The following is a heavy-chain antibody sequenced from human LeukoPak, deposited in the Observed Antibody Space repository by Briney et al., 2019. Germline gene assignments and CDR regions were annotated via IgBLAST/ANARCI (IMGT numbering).Heavy chain of an antibody. Sequence: ASVKVSCKASGYTFTSYYMHWVRQAPGQGLEWMGIINPSGGSTSYAQKFQGRGTMTRDTYTSTVYMELSSLRSEDTAVYYCARALQARGVIGDGDYWGQGTLVTVSS. CDR2: INPSGGST. CDR3: ARALQARGVIGDGDY. J-gene: IGHJ4*02. CDR1: GYTFTSYY. D-gene: IGHD3-10*01. V-gene: IGHV1-46*01.